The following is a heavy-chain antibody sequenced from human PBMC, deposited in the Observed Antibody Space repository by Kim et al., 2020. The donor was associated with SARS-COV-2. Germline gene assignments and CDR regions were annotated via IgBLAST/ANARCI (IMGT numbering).Heavy chain of an antibody. CDR1: GGSISSSSYY. D-gene: IGHD4-4*01. CDR3: ASRRDGYSYYYYGMDV. V-gene: IGHV4-39*01. Sequence: SETLSLTCTVSGGSISSSSYYWGWIRQPPGKGLEWIGSIYYSGSTYYNPSLKSRVTISVDTSKNQFSLKLSSVTAADTAVYYCASRRDGYSYYYYGMDVWGQGTTVTVSS. CDR2: IYYSGST. J-gene: IGHJ6*02.